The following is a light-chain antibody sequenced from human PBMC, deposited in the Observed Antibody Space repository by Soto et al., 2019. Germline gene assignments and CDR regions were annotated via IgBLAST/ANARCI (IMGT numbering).Light chain of an antibody. CDR1: QSVSSN. CDR2: GAS. V-gene: IGKV3-15*01. J-gene: IGKJ1*01. Sequence: EIVMTQSPATLYVSPGERATLSCRASQSVSSNLAWYQQKPCQAPRLLSYGASTRATGIPARFSGSGSGTEFTLTVSSLQSEDLAVYYCKQYNNWPPWTFGQGTKVEIK. CDR3: KQYNNWPPWT.